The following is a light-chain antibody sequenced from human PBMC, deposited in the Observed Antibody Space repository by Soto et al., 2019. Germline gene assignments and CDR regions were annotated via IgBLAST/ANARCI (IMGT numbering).Light chain of an antibody. CDR1: SSDVGGYNY. CDR2: EVS. CDR3: SSYTSSSTHGV. V-gene: IGLV2-14*01. Sequence: QSALTQPASVSGSPGQSITISCTGTSSDVGGYNYVSWYQQHPGKAPKLMIYEVSNRPSGVSNRFSGSKSGNTASLTISGLQAEDEADYYCSSYTSSSTHGVFGGGTKVPVL. J-gene: IGLJ3*02.